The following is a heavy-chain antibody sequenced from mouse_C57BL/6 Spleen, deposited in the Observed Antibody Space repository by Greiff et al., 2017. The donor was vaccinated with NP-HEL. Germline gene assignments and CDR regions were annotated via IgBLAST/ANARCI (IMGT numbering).Heavy chain of an antibody. V-gene: IGHV5-17*01. CDR3: ARDWAFDY. Sequence: DVKLVESGGGLVKPGGSLKLSCAASGFTLSDYGMHGGRQAQEKGLEWVAYISSGSSTIYYAEPVKGRFTIARDNAKNTLFLQMTSLRSEDTAMYYCARDWAFDYWGQGTTLTVSS. J-gene: IGHJ2*01. CDR2: ISSGSSTI. D-gene: IGHD4-1*01. CDR1: GFTLSDYG.